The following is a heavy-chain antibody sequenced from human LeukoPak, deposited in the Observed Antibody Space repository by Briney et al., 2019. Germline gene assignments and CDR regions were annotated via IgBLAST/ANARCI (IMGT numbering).Heavy chain of an antibody. J-gene: IGHJ4*02. CDR1: GYTFTGFY. D-gene: IGHD6-19*01. Sequence: ASVTVSCTTSGYTFTGFYMNWVRQAPGQGLEWMGWINSNNGDTNYAQKFQGRVTMTRDTSITTAYMELSGLGSGDTAVYYCARDPGISVSGKYFDYWGQGTLVAVSS. CDR3: ARDPGISVSGKYFDY. CDR2: INSNNGDT. V-gene: IGHV1-2*02.